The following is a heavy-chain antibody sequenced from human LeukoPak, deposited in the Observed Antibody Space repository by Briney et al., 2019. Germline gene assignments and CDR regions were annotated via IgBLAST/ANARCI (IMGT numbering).Heavy chain of an antibody. V-gene: IGHV1-2*06. CDR1: GYTFTGYY. CDR2: INPNSGGT. D-gene: IGHD3-22*01. J-gene: IGHJ5*02. Sequence: ASVKVSCKASGYTFTGYYMHWVRKAPGQGLEWIGRINPNSGGTNYAQKFQGRVTMTRDTSISTAYMELGRLRSDDTAVYYCARVLARINYYDSSGYLNWFDPWGQGTLVTVSS. CDR3: ARVLARINYYDSSGYLNWFDP.